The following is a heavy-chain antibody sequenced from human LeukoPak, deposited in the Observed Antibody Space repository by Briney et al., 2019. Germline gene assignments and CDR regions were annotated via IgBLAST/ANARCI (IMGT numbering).Heavy chain of an antibody. Sequence: PGGSLRLSCTASGFTFSNYAMSWVRQAPGKGLEWVSAIRGSGRSTYYADSVKGRFTISRDNSKNTLYLQMNSLRADDTAVYYCAKEEDIVVVIAASPGVDWWGQGTLVTVSS. V-gene: IGHV3-23*01. D-gene: IGHD2-15*01. CDR2: IRGSGRST. CDR1: GFTFSNYA. J-gene: IGHJ4*02. CDR3: AKEEDIVVVIAASPGVDW.